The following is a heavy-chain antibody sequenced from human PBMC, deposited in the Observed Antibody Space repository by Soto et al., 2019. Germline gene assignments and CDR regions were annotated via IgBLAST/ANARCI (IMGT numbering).Heavy chain of an antibody. CDR1: GFTFSDYT. V-gene: IGHV3-21*01. J-gene: IGHJ4*02. Sequence: PGGSLRLSCAASGFTFSDYTMNWVRQAPGKGLEWVSSITSSSSYMFYADSVEGRFTISRDNAKNSLYLQMNSLRAEDTAVYYCARVFGESRDYWGQGTLVTVSS. CDR2: ITSSSSYM. D-gene: IGHD3-10*01. CDR3: ARVFGESRDY.